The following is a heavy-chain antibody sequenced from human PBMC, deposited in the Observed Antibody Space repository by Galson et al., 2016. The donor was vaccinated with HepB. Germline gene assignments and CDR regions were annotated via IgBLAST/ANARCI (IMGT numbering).Heavy chain of an antibody. CDR3: ASMVRGVTIYY. CDR1: GGSISSSSYY. CDR2: IYYSGST. Sequence: ETLSLTCTVSGGSISSSSYYWGWIRQPPGKGLEWIGSIYYSGSTYYNPSLKSRVTISVDTSKNQFSLKLSSVTAADTAAYYCASMVRGVTIYYWGQGTLVTVSS. V-gene: IGHV4-39*01. D-gene: IGHD3-10*01. J-gene: IGHJ4*02.